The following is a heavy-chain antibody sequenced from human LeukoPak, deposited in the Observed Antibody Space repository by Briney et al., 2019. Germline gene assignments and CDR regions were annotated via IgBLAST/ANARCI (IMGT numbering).Heavy chain of an antibody. CDR1: GFSLSDYS. J-gene: IGHJ3*01. V-gene: IGHV3-64*02. CDR2: ISPHGSHT. Sequence: GGSLRLSCAASGFSLSDYSMHWVRQGPGKGLEYVSAISPHGSHTYYADFVKGRFIISRDNSKNTLYLQMGSLRVEDMAVYYCARVGDMDAFDVWGQGRMVTVSS. D-gene: IGHD2-21*01. CDR3: ARVGDMDAFDV.